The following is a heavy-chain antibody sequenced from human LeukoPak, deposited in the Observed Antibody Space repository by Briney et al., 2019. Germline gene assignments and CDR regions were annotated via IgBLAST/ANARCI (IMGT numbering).Heavy chain of an antibody. V-gene: IGHV1-69*13. CDR2: IIPIFGTA. D-gene: IGHD1-14*01. CDR3: ARDLLTSSPQINKNWFDP. CDR1: GGTFSSYA. J-gene: IGHJ5*02. Sequence: SVKVSCKASGGTFSSYAISWVRQAPGQGLEWMGGIIPIFGTANYAQKFQGRVTITADEPTSTAYMELSSLRSEDTAVYYCARDLLTSSPQINKNWFDPWGQGTLVTVSS.